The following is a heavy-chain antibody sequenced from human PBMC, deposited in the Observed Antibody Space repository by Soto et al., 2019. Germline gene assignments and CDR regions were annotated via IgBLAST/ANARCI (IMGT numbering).Heavy chain of an antibody. D-gene: IGHD2-2*01. CDR2: IWYDGSNK. CDR3: AREIVVVPAAMGDAFDI. V-gene: IGHV3-33*01. J-gene: IGHJ3*02. CDR1: GFTVSSYC. Sequence: QVQLVESGGGVVQPGRSLRLSCAASGFTVSSYCMHWVRQAPGKGLEWVAVIWYDGSNKYYADSVKGRFTISRDNSKNTLYLQMNSLRAEDTAVYYCAREIVVVPAAMGDAFDIWGQGTMVTVSS.